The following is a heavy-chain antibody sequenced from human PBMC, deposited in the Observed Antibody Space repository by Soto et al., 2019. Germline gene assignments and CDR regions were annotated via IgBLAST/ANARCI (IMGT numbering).Heavy chain of an antibody. CDR2: IYYSGST. D-gene: IGHD4-17*01. Sequence: PSATLSLTCTVSGGSISSGGYYWSWIRQHPGKGLEWIGYIYYSGSTYYNPSLKSRVTISVDTSKNQFSLKLSSVTAADTAVYYCPRPGLDYGDYGYYGMDVWGQGTTVTVS. J-gene: IGHJ6*02. CDR1: GGSISSGGYY. V-gene: IGHV4-31*03. CDR3: PRPGLDYGDYGYYGMDV.